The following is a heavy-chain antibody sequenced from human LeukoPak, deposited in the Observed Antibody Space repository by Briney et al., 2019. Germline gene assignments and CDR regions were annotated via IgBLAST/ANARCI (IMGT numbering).Heavy chain of an antibody. Sequence: SVKVSCKASGYTFTGYYMHWVRQAPGQGLEWMGRIIPILGIANYAQKFQGRVTITADKSTSTAYMELSSLRSEDTAVYYCARGSRRDGYNPFDYWGQGTLVTVSS. V-gene: IGHV1-69*02. J-gene: IGHJ4*02. CDR2: IIPILGIA. CDR1: GYTFTGYY. D-gene: IGHD3-10*01. CDR3: ARGSRRDGYNPFDY.